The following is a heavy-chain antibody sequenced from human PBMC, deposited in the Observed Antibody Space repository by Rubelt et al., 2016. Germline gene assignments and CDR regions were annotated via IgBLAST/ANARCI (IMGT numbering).Heavy chain of an antibody. CDR1: GFTFSSYA. CDR3: ARLSSLYSSGWYFHYYYGLDV. V-gene: IGHV3-23*01. J-gene: IGHJ6*02. D-gene: IGHD6-19*01. CDR2: ISGSGGST. Sequence: LVQPGGSLRLSCAASGFTFSSYAMSWVRQAPGKGLEWVSAISGSGGSTYYADSVKGRFTISRDNSKNTLYLQMNSLRAEDTAVYYCARLSSLYSSGWYFHYYYGLDVWGQGTTVTVSS.